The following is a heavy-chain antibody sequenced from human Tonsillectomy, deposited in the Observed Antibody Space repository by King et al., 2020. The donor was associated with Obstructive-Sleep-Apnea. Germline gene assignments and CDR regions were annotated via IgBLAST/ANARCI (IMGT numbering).Heavy chain of an antibody. Sequence: QLQESGPGLVKPSETLSLTCTVSGGSITSYYWNWIRQPPGKGLEWIGYIYHSGSTSFNPSLKSRVTMSLDTSKNQLSLKLSSVTAADTAVYYCASRDYDIKGSDWGQGTLVTVSS. CDR1: GGSITSYY. V-gene: IGHV4-59*08. D-gene: IGHD3-9*01. CDR2: IYHSGST. CDR3: ASRDYDIKGSD. J-gene: IGHJ4*02.